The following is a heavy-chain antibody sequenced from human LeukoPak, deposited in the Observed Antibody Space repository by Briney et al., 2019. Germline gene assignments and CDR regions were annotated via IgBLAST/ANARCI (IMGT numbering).Heavy chain of an antibody. CDR1: GGTFSSYA. D-gene: IGHD2-2*01. Sequence: SVKVSCKASGGTFSSYAISWVRQAPGQGLEWMGRIIPILGIANYAQKFQGRVTITADKSTSTAYMELSSLRSEDTAVYYCARALPSELVPAANDYGDAVTPALGWGQGTLVTVSS. J-gene: IGHJ4*02. CDR2: IIPILGIA. CDR3: ARALPSELVPAANDYGDAVTPALG. V-gene: IGHV1-69*04.